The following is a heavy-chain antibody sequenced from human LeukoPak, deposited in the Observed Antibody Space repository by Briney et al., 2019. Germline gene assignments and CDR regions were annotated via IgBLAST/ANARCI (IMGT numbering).Heavy chain of an antibody. CDR3: TRDFSSVWYGTTDY. J-gene: IGHJ4*02. Sequence: GGSLRLSCTASGFTFGDYAMSWFRQAPGKGLEWIAFIRSRAYGGTTEYAASVKGRFSISRDDSKSIAYLQMNSLKTEDTAVYYCTRDFSSVWYGTTDYWGQGTLVTVSS. CDR2: IRSRAYGGTT. V-gene: IGHV3-49*03. CDR1: GFTFGDYA. D-gene: IGHD6-13*01.